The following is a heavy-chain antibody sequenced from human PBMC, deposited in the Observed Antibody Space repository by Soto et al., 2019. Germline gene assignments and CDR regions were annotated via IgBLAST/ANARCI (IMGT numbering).Heavy chain of an antibody. D-gene: IGHD3-10*01. CDR1: GFTFSSYG. CDR2: IWYDGSNK. J-gene: IGHJ5*02. CDR3: ASDDLSLCFGELSDHPGLGFDP. V-gene: IGHV3-33*01. Sequence: GGSLRLSCAASGFTFSSYGMHWVRQAPGKGLEWVAGIWYDGSNKYYANSVKGRFTISRDTSKNTLYLKMNSLRAEDTAVYYCASDDLSLCFGELSDHPGLGFDPWGQGTLVTVSS.